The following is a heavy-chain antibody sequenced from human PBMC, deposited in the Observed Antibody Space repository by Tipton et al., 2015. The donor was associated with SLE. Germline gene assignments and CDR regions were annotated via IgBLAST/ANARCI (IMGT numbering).Heavy chain of an antibody. CDR3: ARAPTYSRGWFDS. D-gene: IGHD6-19*01. CDR2: IYYSGST. Sequence: TLSLTCTVSGGSINSYYWSWIRQPPGKGLEWIGYIYYSGSTNNNPSLKSRVTISVDTSKNQFSLKLTSVTAADTAVYYCARAPTYSRGWFDSWGQGTQVTVSS. V-gene: IGHV4-59*01. CDR1: GGSINSYY. J-gene: IGHJ5*01.